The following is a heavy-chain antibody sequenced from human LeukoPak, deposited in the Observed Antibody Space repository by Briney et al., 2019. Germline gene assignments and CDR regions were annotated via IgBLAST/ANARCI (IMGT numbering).Heavy chain of an antibody. CDR2: IWYGGSKT. CDR3: AKRFL. J-gene: IGHJ4*02. D-gene: IGHD2/OR15-2a*01. CDR1: GFTFSTYG. V-gene: IGHV3-33*06. Sequence: GGSLRLSCAASGFTFSTYGMHWVRQAPGKGLEWVAVIWYGGSKTYYGDSVKGRFTISRDNSESTLYLQMNSLRAEDTAVYYCAKRFLWGQGTLVTVSS.